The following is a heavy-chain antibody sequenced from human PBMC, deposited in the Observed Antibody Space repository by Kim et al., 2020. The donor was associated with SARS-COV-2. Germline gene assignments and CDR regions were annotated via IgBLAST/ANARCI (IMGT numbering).Heavy chain of an antibody. D-gene: IGHD1-26*01. CDR2: INHSGST. Sequence: SETLSLTCAVYGGSFSGYYWSWIRQPPGKGLEWIGEINHSGSTNYNPSLKSRVTISVDTSKNQFSLKLSSVTAADTAVYYCARKGSVGSSLSYSGYYPRWMGGGFDPWGQGTLVTVSS. CDR1: GGSFSGYY. J-gene: IGHJ5*02. CDR3: ARKGSVGSSLSYSGYYPRWMGGGFDP. V-gene: IGHV4-34*01.